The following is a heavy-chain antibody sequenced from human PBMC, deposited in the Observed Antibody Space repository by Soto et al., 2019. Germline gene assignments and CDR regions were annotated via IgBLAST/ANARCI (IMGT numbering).Heavy chain of an antibody. D-gene: IGHD6-6*01. CDR2: INTDGTST. J-gene: IGHJ6*02. CDR1: GFTFSTYW. Sequence: EVQLVESGGGLVQPGGSLRLSCAASGFTFSTYWMHWVRQAPGKGLVWVSRINTDGTSTSYADSVKGRFTISRDNAKNTLHLQMTSLRSEDTAVYYCVRDSWQLVGVHYNYFGMDVWGQGTTVTVSS. V-gene: IGHV3-74*01. CDR3: VRDSWQLVGVHYNYFGMDV.